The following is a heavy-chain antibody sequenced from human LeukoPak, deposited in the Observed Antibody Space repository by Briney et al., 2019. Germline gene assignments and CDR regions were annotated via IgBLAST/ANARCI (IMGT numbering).Heavy chain of an antibody. J-gene: IGHJ4*01. D-gene: IGHD3-16*02. Sequence: ASVKVSCKASGYSFTTYYIHWVRQAPGHGLEWMGRINAISRGTDFAQKFRGRVTMTRDTSINTAYMELSSLRFDDTAIYYWARLSRLEPLHNWGQGTQVTVSS. CDR2: INAISRGT. CDR3: ARLSRLEPLHN. V-gene: IGHV1-2*06. CDR1: GYSFTTYY.